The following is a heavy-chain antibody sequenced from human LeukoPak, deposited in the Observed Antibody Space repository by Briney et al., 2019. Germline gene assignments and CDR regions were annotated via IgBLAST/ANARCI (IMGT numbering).Heavy chain of an antibody. J-gene: IGHJ4*02. D-gene: IGHD3-10*01. CDR2: ISPTGGDT. CDR3: ARDVAGPFDY. CDR1: GYTFTNYY. Sequence: ASVKVSCKASGYTFTNYYIHWVRQAPGQRLEWMGVISPTGGDTNYAQKFQGRVTMTRDTSTNTVYMELSSLRSEDTAVYYCARDVAGPFDYWGQGTLVTVSS. V-gene: IGHV1-46*01.